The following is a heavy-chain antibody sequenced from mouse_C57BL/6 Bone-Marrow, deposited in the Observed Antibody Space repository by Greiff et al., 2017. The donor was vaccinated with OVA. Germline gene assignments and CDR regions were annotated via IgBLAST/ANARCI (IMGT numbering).Heavy chain of an antibody. CDR2: IYPGSGNT. CDR3: ARRLGRRGYYFDY. J-gene: IGHJ2*01. CDR1: GYSFTSYY. D-gene: IGHD4-1*01. V-gene: IGHV1-66*01. Sequence: QVQLKQSGPELVKPGASVKISCKASGYSFTSYYIHWVKQRPGQGLEWIGWIYPGSGNTKYNEKFKGKATLTADTSSSTAYMQLSSLTSEDSAVYYCARRLGRRGYYFDYWGQGTTLTVSS.